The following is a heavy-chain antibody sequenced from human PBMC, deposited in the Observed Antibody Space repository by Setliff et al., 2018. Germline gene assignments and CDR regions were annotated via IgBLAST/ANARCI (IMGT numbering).Heavy chain of an antibody. D-gene: IGHD2-8*02. CDR3: ARLSPYNTGPPFDY. CDR1: GGSISSYY. V-gene: IGHV4-4*08. J-gene: IGHJ4*02. Sequence: PSETLSLTCTVSGGSISSYYWSWIRQPPGKGLEWIGYIYTSGSTNYNPSLKSRVTISVDTSKNHFSLNLRSVTAADTAVYYCARLSPYNTGPPFDYWGQGTLVTVSS. CDR2: IYTSGST.